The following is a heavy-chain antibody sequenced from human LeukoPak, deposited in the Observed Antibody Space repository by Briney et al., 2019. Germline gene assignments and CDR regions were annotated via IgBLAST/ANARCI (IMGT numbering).Heavy chain of an antibody. CDR2: ISVYNGNT. CDR3: ARGEAAARHFDY. CDR1: GYSFNNFS. J-gene: IGHJ4*02. D-gene: IGHD6-13*01. V-gene: IGHV1-18*01. Sequence: ASVKVSCKASGYSFNNFSISWVRQAPGEGLEWMGGISVYNGNTNYAQKLQGRVTMTTDTSTTTAYMELRSLRSDDTAVYYCARGEAAARHFDYWGQGTLVSVS.